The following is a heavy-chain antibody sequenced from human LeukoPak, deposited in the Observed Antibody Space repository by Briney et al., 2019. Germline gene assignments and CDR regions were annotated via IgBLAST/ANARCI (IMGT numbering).Heavy chain of an antibody. CDR2: INHSGST. J-gene: IGHJ4*02. CDR3: ARDEAD. Sequence: SETLSLTCAVYGGSFSGYYWSWIRQPPGKGLEWIGEINHSGSTNYNPSLKSRVTISVDTSKNQFSLKLSSVTAADTAVYYCARDEADWGQGTLVTVSS. V-gene: IGHV4-34*01. CDR1: GGSFSGYY.